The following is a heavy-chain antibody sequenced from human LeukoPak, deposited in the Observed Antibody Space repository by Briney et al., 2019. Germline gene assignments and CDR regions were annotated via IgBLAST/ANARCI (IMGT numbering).Heavy chain of an antibody. Sequence: PGGSLRLSCAASGFTVSSNYMSWVRQAPGKGLEWVSVIYGGGSTYYADSVKGRFTISRDNSKNTLYLQMNSLRAEDTAVYYCASDGVSGVYYYGMDVWGQGTTVTVSS. D-gene: IGHD2-8*01. CDR2: IYGGGST. J-gene: IGHJ6*02. V-gene: IGHV3-66*01. CDR1: GFTVSSNY. CDR3: ASDGVSGVYYYGMDV.